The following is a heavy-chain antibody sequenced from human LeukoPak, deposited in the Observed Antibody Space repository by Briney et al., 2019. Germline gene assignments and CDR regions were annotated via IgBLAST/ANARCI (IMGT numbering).Heavy chain of an antibody. CDR2: ISSGGVT. CDR1: GFTFSRYA. J-gene: IGHJ4*02. V-gene: IGHV3-23*01. Sequence: PGGSLRLSCAASGFTFSRYAMSWVRQAPGKGLEWVSTISSGGVTYYSDSVKGRFTISRGDSQSTLSLQMNSLRAEDTAVYYCAKGRGEVAQYLTRVYDYWGQGTLVTVSS. CDR3: AKGRGEVAQYLTRVYDY. D-gene: IGHD3-16*01.